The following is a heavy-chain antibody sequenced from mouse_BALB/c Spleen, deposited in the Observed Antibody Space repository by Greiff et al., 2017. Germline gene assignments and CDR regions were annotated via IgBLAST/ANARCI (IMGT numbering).Heavy chain of an antibody. Sequence: DVHLVESGGGLVKPGGSLKLSCAASGFTFSSYAMSWVRQTPEKRLEWVASISSGGSTYYPDSVKGRFTISRDNARNILYLQMSSLRSEDTAMYYCARGDYYDYDWFAYWGQGTLVTVSA. J-gene: IGHJ3*01. CDR1: GFTFSSYA. CDR2: ISSGGST. CDR3: ARGDYYDYDWFAY. D-gene: IGHD2-4*01. V-gene: IGHV5-6-5*01.